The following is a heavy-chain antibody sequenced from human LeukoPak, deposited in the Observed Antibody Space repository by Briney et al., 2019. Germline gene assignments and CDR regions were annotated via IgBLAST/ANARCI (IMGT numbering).Heavy chain of an antibody. D-gene: IGHD3-10*01. V-gene: IGHV3-33*08. CDR1: GFTFSSYW. CDR2: IWYDGSKT. CDR3: ARCVGNYGEEKFDY. Sequence: GGSLRLSCAASGFTFSSYWMSWVRQAPGKGLEWVAVIWYDGSKTYYVDSVKGRFIISRDNSKNTLYLQMNSLRAEDTAVYYCARCVGNYGEEKFDYWGQGTLVTVSS. J-gene: IGHJ4*02.